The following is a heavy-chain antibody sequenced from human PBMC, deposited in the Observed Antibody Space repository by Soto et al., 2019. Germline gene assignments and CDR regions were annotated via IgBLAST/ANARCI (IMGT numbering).Heavy chain of an antibody. CDR3: VRRRASTPNWFDP. CDR1: GGSISSSSFY. J-gene: IGHJ5*02. CDR2: IYYSGNT. V-gene: IGHV4-39*01. Sequence: SETLSLTCIVSGGSISSSSFYWGWIRQPPGKGLEWIGSIYYSGNTYYNPSLESRVAISADTSTNQFSLKLSSVTAADTAVYYCVRRRASTPNWFDPWGQGTLVTVSS.